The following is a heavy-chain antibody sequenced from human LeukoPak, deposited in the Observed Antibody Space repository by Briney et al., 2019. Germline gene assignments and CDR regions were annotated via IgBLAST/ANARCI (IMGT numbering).Heavy chain of an antibody. V-gene: IGHV4-59*01. CDR1: GGSISSYY. D-gene: IGHD2-2*02. J-gene: IGHJ3*02. Sequence: SETLSLACTVSGGSISSYYWSWIRQPPGKGLEWIGYIYYSGSTNYNPSLKSRVTISVDTSKNQFSLKLSSVTAADTAVYYCARAPAAISRDAFDIWGQGTRVTVSS. CDR2: IYYSGST. CDR3: ARAPAAISRDAFDI.